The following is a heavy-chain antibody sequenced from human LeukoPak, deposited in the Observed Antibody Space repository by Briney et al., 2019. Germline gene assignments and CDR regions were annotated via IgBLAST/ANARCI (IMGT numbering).Heavy chain of an antibody. J-gene: IGHJ4*02. CDR1: GFTFSNAW. Sequence: GGSLRLSCAASGFTFSNAWMSWVRQAPGKGLEWVGRIKSKTDGGTTDYAAPVKGRFTISRDDSKNTLYLQMNSLKTEDTAVYYCTTDLPKLSSPTLDYWGQGTLVTVSS. CDR2: IKSKTDGGTT. D-gene: IGHD3-16*01. CDR3: TTDLPKLSSPTLDY. V-gene: IGHV3-15*01.